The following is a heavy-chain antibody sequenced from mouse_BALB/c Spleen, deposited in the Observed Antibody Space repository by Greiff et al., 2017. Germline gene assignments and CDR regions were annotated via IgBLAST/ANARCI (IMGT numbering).Heavy chain of an antibody. Sequence: VQGVESGPGLVAPSQSLSITCTVSGFSLTSYGVHWVRQPPGKGLEWLGVIWAGGSTNYNSALMSRLSISKDNSKSQVFLKMNSLQTDDTAMYYCASIYYDYPFAYWGQGTLVTVSA. V-gene: IGHV2-9*02. J-gene: IGHJ3*01. D-gene: IGHD2-4*01. CDR2: IWAGGST. CDR1: GFSLTSYG. CDR3: ASIYYDYPFAY.